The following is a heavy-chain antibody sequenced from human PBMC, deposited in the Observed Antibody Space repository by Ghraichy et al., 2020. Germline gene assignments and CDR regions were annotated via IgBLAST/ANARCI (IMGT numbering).Heavy chain of an antibody. CDR2: IRYDGSNK. CDR3: SKDSCDSSGYYFDY. CDR1: GFTFSSYG. D-gene: IGHD3-22*01. J-gene: IGHJ4*02. Sequence: GGSLRLSCAASGFTFSSYGMHWVRQAPGKGLEWVAFIRYDGSNKYYADSVKGRFTISRDNSKNTLYLQMNSLRAEDTAVYYCSKDSCDSSGYYFDYWGPGTLVTVSS. V-gene: IGHV3-30*02.